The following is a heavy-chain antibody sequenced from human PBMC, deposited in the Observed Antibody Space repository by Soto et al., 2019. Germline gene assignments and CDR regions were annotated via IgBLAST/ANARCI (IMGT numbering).Heavy chain of an antibody. D-gene: IGHD3-3*01. CDR3: ARDRRRLDYDFWSGYYYYFDY. J-gene: IGHJ4*02. V-gene: IGHV1-18*01. Sequence: ASVKVSCKASGYTFTSYGISWVRQAPGQGLEWMGWISAYNGNTNYAQKLQGRVTMTTDTSTSTAYMELRSLRSDDTAVYYCARDRRRLDYDFWSGYYYYFDYWGQGTLVTVSS. CDR1: GYTFTSYG. CDR2: ISAYNGNT.